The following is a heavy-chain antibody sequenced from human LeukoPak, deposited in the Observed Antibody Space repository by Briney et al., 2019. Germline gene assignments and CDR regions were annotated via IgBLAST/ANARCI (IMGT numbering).Heavy chain of an antibody. CDR1: GFTFSSYS. Sequence: GGSLRLSCAASGFTFSSYSMNWVRQAPGKGLEWVSSISSSSSYIYYADSVKGRFTISRDNAKNSLYLQMNSLRAEDTAVYYCARDPPYGSSGFAFDIWGQGTMVTVSS. J-gene: IGHJ3*02. V-gene: IGHV3-21*01. D-gene: IGHD6-19*01. CDR3: ARDPPYGSSGFAFDI. CDR2: ISSSSSYI.